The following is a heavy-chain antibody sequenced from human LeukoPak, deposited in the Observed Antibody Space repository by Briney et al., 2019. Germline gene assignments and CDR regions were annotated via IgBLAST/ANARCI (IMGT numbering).Heavy chain of an antibody. CDR2: IKQDGSEK. CDR3: ARDWGGSGSYYYYYYGMDV. Sequence: PGGSLRLSCAASGFTFSSYWMSWVRQAPGKGLEWVANIKQDGSEKYYVDSVKGRFTISRDNAKNSLYLQMNSLRAEDTAVYYCARDWGGSGSYYYYYYGMDVWGQGTTVTVSS. D-gene: IGHD3-10*01. V-gene: IGHV3-7*01. CDR1: GFTFSSYW. J-gene: IGHJ6*02.